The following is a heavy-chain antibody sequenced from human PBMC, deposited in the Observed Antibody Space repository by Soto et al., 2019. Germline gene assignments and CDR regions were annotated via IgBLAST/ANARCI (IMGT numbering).Heavy chain of an antibody. Sequence: EVQLVESGGGLVKPGGSLRVSCAASGFTFSSYSMNWVRQAPGKGLEWVSSISSGSGYIYYADSVKGRFTISRDNAKNSLYLQMNSLRVEDTAVYFCARAPVPYYFDYWGQGTLVTVSS. CDR2: ISSGSGYI. CDR3: ARAPVPYYFDY. CDR1: GFTFSSYS. J-gene: IGHJ4*02. V-gene: IGHV3-21*01.